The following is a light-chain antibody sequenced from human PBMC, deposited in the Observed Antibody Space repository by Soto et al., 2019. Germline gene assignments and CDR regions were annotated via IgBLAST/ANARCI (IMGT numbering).Light chain of an antibody. Sequence: QSVLTQPRSVSGSPGRSVTISCTGTSSDVGGYDYVSWYQHRPGKAPRVMIYDVTKRPPGVPDRFSGSKSGNQDSLTISGLQAEDEGEYYCGSYAGTDDHVVLGGGTKLTV. V-gene: IGLV2-11*01. CDR2: DVT. CDR1: SSDVGGYDY. J-gene: IGLJ2*01. CDR3: GSYAGTDDHVV.